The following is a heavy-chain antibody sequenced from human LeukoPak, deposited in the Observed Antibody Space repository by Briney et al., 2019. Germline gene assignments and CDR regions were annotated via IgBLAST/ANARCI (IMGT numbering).Heavy chain of an antibody. J-gene: IGHJ4*02. CDR2: IYTSGST. V-gene: IGHV4-61*02. CDR3: ARVSRVWATLGGYFDY. Sequence: PSQTLSLTCTVSGNSISSGDNYWSWIRQPAGKGLEWIGRIYTSGSTNYSPSLKSRVTISVDTSKNQFSLKLSSVTAADTAVYYCARVSRVWATLGGYFDYWGQGTLVTVSS. CDR1: GNSISSGDNY. D-gene: IGHD3-16*01.